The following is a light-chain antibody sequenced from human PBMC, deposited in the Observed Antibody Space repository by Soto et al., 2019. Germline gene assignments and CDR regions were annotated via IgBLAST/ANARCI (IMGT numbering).Light chain of an antibody. J-gene: IGKJ1*01. Sequence: EIVMTQSPATLSVSPGERATLSCRASPSVSSNLAWYQQKLGQAPRLLIYGASTRATGIPARLSGSGSGTEFTLTISSLQSEDFAVYYCQQYKNWPTFGQGTKVEIK. V-gene: IGKV3-15*01. CDR2: GAS. CDR3: QQYKNWPT. CDR1: PSVSSN.